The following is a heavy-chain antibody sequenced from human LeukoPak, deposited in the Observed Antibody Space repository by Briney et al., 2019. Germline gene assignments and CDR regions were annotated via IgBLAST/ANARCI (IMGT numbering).Heavy chain of an antibody. CDR1: GGSISSSSYY. CDR2: IYYSGST. J-gene: IGHJ4*02. CDR3: ASHESTIFGVVIIPKTDY. Sequence: SETLSLTCTVSGGSISSSSYYWGWIRQPPGKGLEWIGSIYYSGSTYYNPSPKSRVTISVDTSKNQFSLKLSSVTAADTAVYYCASHESTIFGVVIIPKTDYWGQGTLVTVSS. D-gene: IGHD3-3*01. V-gene: IGHV4-39*01.